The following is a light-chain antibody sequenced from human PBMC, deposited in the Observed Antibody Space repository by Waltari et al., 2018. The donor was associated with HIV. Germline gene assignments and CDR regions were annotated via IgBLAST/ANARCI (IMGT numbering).Light chain of an antibody. Sequence: SFDLRQAPALSVSPGQTARITCSGDALAKQFCYWYQQKPGPAPVLVIYNDNERPSGIPQRCSGSSAVTTATLTIRGVQAEDEADYYCQSADSSVTYEVVFGGGTKLTVL. V-gene: IGLV3-25*03. CDR1: ALAKQF. CDR2: NDN. J-gene: IGLJ3*02. CDR3: QSADSSVTYEVV.